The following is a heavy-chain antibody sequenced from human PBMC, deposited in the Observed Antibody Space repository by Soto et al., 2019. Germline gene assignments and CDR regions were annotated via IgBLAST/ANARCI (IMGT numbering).Heavy chain of an antibody. Sequence: ASVKVSCKASGYTFTGYYMHWVRQAPGQGLEWMGWINPNSGGTNYAQKFQGWVTMTRDTSISTAYMELSRLRSDDTAVYYCVRAGSGFEYSSSAFDYWGQGTLVTVSS. CDR2: INPNSGGT. CDR3: VRAGSGFEYSSSAFDY. J-gene: IGHJ4*02. CDR1: GYTFTGYY. D-gene: IGHD6-6*01. V-gene: IGHV1-2*04.